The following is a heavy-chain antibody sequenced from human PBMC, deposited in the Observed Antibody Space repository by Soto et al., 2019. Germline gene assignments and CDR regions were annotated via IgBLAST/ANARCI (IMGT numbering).Heavy chain of an antibody. Sequence: GGSLRLSCAASGFTFSSYAMSWVRQAPGKGLEWVSGISGSGGSTYYADSVKARFTISRDNSKNTLYVQMNSLRAEDTAVYYCAKGVVVAGTGRYFDYWGQGTLVTVSS. D-gene: IGHD6-19*01. V-gene: IGHV3-23*01. CDR1: GFTFSSYA. J-gene: IGHJ4*02. CDR2: ISGSGGST. CDR3: AKGVVVAGTGRYFDY.